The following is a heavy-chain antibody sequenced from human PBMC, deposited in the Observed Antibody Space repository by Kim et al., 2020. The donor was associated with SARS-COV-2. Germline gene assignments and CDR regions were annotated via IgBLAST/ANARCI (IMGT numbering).Heavy chain of an antibody. J-gene: IGHJ4*02. V-gene: IGHV1-46*03. Sequence: ASVKVSCKASGYTFTSYYMHWVRQAPGQGLEWMGIINPSGGSTSYAQKFQGRVTMTRDTSTSTVYMELSSLRSEDTAGYYCGRGSPVYYDILTGYYRDYGGQGTLVTVSS. CDR2: INPSGGST. D-gene: IGHD3-9*01. CDR1: GYTFTSYY. CDR3: GRGSPVYYDILTGYYRDY.